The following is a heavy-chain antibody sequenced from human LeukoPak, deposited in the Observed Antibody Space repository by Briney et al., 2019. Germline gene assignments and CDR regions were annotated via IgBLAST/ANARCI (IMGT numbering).Heavy chain of an antibody. V-gene: IGHV1-2*02. J-gene: IGHJ4*02. CDR1: GYTFTGYY. CDR3: ARDWRGSYFPDF. Sequence: GASVKVSCKASGYTFTGYYMHWVRQAPGQGLEWMGWINPNSGGTNYAQKFQGRVTMTRDTSISTAYMDLSRLTSDDTAIYYCARDWRGSYFPDFWGQGTLVTVSS. D-gene: IGHD1-26*01. CDR2: INPNSGGT.